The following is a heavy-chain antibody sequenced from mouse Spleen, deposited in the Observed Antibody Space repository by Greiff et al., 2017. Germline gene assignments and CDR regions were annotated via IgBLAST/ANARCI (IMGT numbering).Heavy chain of an antibody. CDR2: INPSNGGT. V-gene: IGHV1-53*01. D-gene: IGHD1-1*01. J-gene: IGHJ3*01. CDR1: GYTFTSYW. CDR3: AREENYYYGPFAY. Sequence: VQLQQPGTELVKPGASVKLSCKASGYTFTSYWMHWVKQRPGQGLEWIGNINPSNGGTNYNEKFKSKATLTVDKSSSTAYMQLSSLTSEDSAVYYCAREENYYYGPFAYWGQGTLVTVSA.